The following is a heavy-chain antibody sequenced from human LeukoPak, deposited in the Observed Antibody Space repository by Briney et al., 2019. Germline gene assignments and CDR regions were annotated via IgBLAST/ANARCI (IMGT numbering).Heavy chain of an antibody. CDR1: GGSISSSSYY. V-gene: IGHV4-39*07. Sequence: SETLSLTCTVSGGSISSSSYYWGWIRQPPGKGLEWIGSIYYSGSTYYNPSLKSRVTISVDTSKNQFSLRLSSVTGADTAVYYCARIRGDFDDGFEIWGQGTTVTVSS. J-gene: IGHJ3*02. CDR3: ARIRGDFDDGFEI. D-gene: IGHD7-27*01. CDR2: IYYSGST.